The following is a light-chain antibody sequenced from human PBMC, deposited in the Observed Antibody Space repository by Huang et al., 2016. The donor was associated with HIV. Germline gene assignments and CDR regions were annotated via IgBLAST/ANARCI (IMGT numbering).Light chain of an antibody. CDR2: DAA. V-gene: IGKV3-11*01. CDR1: QSVSRS. CDR3: QLRSNWPPMYT. J-gene: IGKJ2*01. Sequence: EIVLTQSPATLSLSPGERATLSCRASQSVSRSFAWYQQHPGQTPRLLVYDAANRATCIPVRFSGRGSGTDFTLTISSLEPEDFAVYYCQLRSNWPPMYTFGQGTKLEIK.